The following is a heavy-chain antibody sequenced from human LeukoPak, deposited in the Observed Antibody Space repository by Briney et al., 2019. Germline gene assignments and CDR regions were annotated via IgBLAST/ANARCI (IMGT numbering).Heavy chain of an antibody. CDR3: AKTRPLDSSSWSHGDY. D-gene: IGHD6-13*01. CDR2: ISGSGGST. V-gene: IGHV3-23*01. J-gene: IGHJ4*02. Sequence: SGGSLRLSCAASGFTFSSYAMSWVRQAPGKGLEWVSAISGSGGSTYYGDSVKGRFTISRDNSKSTLYLQMNSLRAEDTAVYYCAKTRPLDSSSWSHGDYWGQGTLVTVSS. CDR1: GFTFSSYA.